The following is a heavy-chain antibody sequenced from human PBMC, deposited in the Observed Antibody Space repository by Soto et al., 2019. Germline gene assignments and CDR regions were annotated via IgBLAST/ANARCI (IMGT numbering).Heavy chain of an antibody. J-gene: IGHJ4*02. V-gene: IGHV4-31*03. D-gene: IGHD3-10*01. Sequence: QVQLQEPGPGLVKPSQTLSLTCTVSDGSISRGGYYWSWIRQHPGKGLEWIGYIYCSGSTNYNPSLKSRVSISVDTSKNQFSLKLSSVTAADTAVYYCARGGSYWYYFDYWAQGTLVTVSS. CDR1: DGSISRGGYY. CDR3: ARGGSYWYYFDY. CDR2: IYCSGST.